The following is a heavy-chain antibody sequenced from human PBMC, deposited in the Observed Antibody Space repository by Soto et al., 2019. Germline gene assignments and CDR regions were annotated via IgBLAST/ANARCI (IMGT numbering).Heavy chain of an antibody. D-gene: IGHD2-21*02. CDR1: GGSISGYY. CDR3: TRDGDGRMTTNPYYYYGMDV. Sequence: SETLSLTCTVSGGSISGYYWSWIRQPPGKGLEWIWNVYYSGGAKYNPSVKRRVSISVDTSKNQFSLNLSSVTAADTAVFYCTRDGDGRMTTNPYYYYGMDVWGPGITVT. V-gene: IGHV4-59*01. CDR2: VYYSGGA. J-gene: IGHJ6*02.